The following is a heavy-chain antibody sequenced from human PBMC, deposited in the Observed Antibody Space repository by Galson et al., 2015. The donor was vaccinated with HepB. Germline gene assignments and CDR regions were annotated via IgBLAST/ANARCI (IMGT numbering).Heavy chain of an antibody. CDR3: AKPDSPQLWPSTVAFDI. V-gene: IGHV3-30*18. CDR1: GFTFSFYG. Sequence: SLRLSCAASGFTFSFYGMHWVRQAPGKGLEWVAVISYDGSNKYYADSVKGRFSISRDDSKNTLYLQMNSLSLEDTAVYYCAKPDSPQLWPSTVAFDIWGQGTMVTVSS. CDR2: ISYDGSNK. D-gene: IGHD5-18*01. J-gene: IGHJ3*02.